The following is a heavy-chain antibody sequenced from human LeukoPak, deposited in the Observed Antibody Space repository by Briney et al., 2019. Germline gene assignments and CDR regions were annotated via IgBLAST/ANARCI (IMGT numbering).Heavy chain of an antibody. J-gene: IGHJ6*03. CDR3: ARVVGVVIRYYHYYMDV. Sequence: SETLSLTCAVYGGSFSGYYWSWIRQPPGKGLEWIGEINHSGSTNYNPSLKSRVTISVDTSKNQFSLKLSSVTAADTAVYYCARVVGVVIRYYHYYMDVWGKGTTVTVYS. CDR1: GGSFSGYY. D-gene: IGHD3-3*01. CDR2: INHSGST. V-gene: IGHV4-34*01.